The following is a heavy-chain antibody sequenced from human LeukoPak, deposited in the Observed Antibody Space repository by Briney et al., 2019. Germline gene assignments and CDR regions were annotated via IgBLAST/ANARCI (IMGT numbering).Heavy chain of an antibody. D-gene: IGHD6-19*01. V-gene: IGHV4-59*01. CDR3: ARDRRYSSGWYGIDY. CDR2: IYYSGST. CDR1: GGSISGYY. Sequence: SETLSLTCTVSGGSISGYYWSWIRQPPGKGLEWIGYIYYSGSTTYNPSLKSRVTISVDTSMNQFSLKLSSVTAADTAVYYCARDRRYSSGWYGIDYWGQGTLVTVSS. J-gene: IGHJ4*02.